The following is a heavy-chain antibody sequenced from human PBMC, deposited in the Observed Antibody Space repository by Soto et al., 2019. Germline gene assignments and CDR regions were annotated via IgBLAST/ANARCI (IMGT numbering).Heavy chain of an antibody. V-gene: IGHV1-18*01. CDR3: ASSVGYCSGGSCSDAFDI. J-gene: IGHJ3*02. CDR1: GYTFTSYG. Sequence: ASVKVSCKASGYTFTSYGISWVRQAPGQGLEWMGWISAYNGNTNYAQKLQGRVTMTTDTSTSTAYMELRSLRSDDTAVYYCASSVGYCSGGSCSDAFDIWGQGTMVTVSS. D-gene: IGHD2-15*01. CDR2: ISAYNGNT.